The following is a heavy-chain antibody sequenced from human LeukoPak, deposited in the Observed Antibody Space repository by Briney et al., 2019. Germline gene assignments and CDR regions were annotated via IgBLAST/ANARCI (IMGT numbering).Heavy chain of an antibody. D-gene: IGHD4-17*01. CDR1: GGSFSGYY. V-gene: IGHV4-34*01. J-gene: IGHJ3*01. Sequence: PSETLSLTCAVYGGSFSGYYWSWIRQPPGKGLEWIGEINHSGSTNYNPSLKSRVTISVDTSKNQFSLKLTSMTAADTAVYYCARHLIYGDSSFDFWGQGTMVTVSS. CDR2: INHSGST. CDR3: ARHLIYGDSSFDF.